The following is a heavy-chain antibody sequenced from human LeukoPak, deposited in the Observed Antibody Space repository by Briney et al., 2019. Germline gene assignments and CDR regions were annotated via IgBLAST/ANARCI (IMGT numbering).Heavy chain of an antibody. V-gene: IGHV4-30-4*08. Sequence: PSETLPLTCTVSGGSISSGDYYWSWIRQPPGKGLEWIGYIYYSGSTYYNPSLKSRVTISVDTSKNQFSLKLSSVTAADTAVYYCARESTVTTNEENWFDPWGQGTLVTVSS. CDR3: ARESTVTTNEENWFDP. J-gene: IGHJ5*02. CDR2: IYYSGST. CDR1: GGSISSGDYY. D-gene: IGHD4-17*01.